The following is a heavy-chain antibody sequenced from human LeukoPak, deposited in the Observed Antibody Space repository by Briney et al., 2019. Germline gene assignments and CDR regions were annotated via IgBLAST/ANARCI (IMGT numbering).Heavy chain of an antibody. CDR3: ARHGSSWRDYYYYGMDV. CDR2: IDYSGST. CDR1: GGSISSSSYY. Sequence: SETLSLTCTVSGGSISSSSYYWGWIRQPPGKGLEWIGSIDYSGSTYYNPSLKSRVTISVDTSKNQFSLKLSSVTAADTAVYYCARHGSSWRDYYYYGMDVWGQGTTVTVSS. V-gene: IGHV4-39*01. D-gene: IGHD6-13*01. J-gene: IGHJ6*02.